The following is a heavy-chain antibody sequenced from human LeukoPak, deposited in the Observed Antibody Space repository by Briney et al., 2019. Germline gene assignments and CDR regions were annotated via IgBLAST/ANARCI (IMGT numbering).Heavy chain of an antibody. V-gene: IGHV4-34*01. D-gene: IGHD3-10*01. CDR2: INHSGST. J-gene: IGHJ4*02. Sequence: PSETLSLTCAVYGGSFSGYYWSWIRQPPGKGLEWIGEINHSGSTNYNPSHKSRVTISVDTSKNQFSLKLSSVTAADTAVYYCAREEYYSLWGQGTLVTVSS. CDR3: AREEYYSL. CDR1: GGSFSGYY.